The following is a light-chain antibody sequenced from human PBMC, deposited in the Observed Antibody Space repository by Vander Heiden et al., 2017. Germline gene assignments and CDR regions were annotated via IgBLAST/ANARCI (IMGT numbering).Light chain of an antibody. Sequence: QSALTQPASVSGSPGQSITISCTGTSSDVGGYNYVSWYQQHPGKAPKLMSYDVSNRPSGVSNRFSGSKSGTTASPTISGLQAEDEAYYYCSSYTSSSTLVFGGGTKLTVL. CDR3: SSYTSSSTLV. J-gene: IGLJ3*02. V-gene: IGLV2-14*01. CDR2: DVS. CDR1: SSDVGGYNY.